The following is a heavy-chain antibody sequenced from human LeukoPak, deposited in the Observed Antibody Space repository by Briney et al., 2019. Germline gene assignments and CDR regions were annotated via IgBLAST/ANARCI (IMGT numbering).Heavy chain of an antibody. CDR2: INPNSGGT. CDR1: GYSFTGYY. CDR3: ARGRRVGATGRGDFDI. D-gene: IGHD1-26*01. J-gene: IGHJ3*02. Sequence: ASVKVSCKASGYSFTGYYMHWVRQAPGQGLEWMGRINPNSGGTNYAQKFQGRVTMTRDTSISTAYMELSRLRSDDTAVYYCARGRRVGATGRGDFDIWGQGTMVTVSS. V-gene: IGHV1-2*06.